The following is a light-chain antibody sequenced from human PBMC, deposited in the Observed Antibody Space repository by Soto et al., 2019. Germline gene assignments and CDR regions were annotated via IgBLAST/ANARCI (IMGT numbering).Light chain of an antibody. Sequence: QSALTQPRSVSGSPGQSVTISCTGTGSDIGAYNYVSWYQQYPGKAPQVVIYDVTERPSGVPSRFSGSKSGNTASLTISGLQAEDEADYYCSSYTRSILLFGGGTKLTVL. CDR3: SSYTRSILL. J-gene: IGLJ2*01. CDR2: DVT. V-gene: IGLV2-11*01. CDR1: GSDIGAYNY.